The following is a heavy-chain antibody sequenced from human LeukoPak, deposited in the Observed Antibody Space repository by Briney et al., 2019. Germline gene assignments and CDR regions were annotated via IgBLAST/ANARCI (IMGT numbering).Heavy chain of an antibody. J-gene: IGHJ5*02. CDR1: GYRFTGYF. D-gene: IGHD3-10*01. CDR2: INLNSGGT. V-gene: IGHV1-2*02. CDR3: ARDQMSSSGRGIRFDWLDP. Sequence: ASVKVSCKASGYRFTGYFIHWVRQAPGQGLEWMGWINLNSGGTKSAQKFQGRVTITRDTSTSTIYMDLSTLTSDDTAIYYCARDQMSSSGRGIRFDWLDPWGQGTLVTVSS.